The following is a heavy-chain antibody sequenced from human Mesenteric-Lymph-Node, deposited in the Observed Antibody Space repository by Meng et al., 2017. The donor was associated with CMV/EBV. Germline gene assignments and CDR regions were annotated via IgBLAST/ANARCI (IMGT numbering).Heavy chain of an antibody. J-gene: IGHJ6*02. CDR1: GGSFSGYY. Sequence: SETLSLTCAVYGGSFSGYYWSWIRQPPGKGLEWIGEINHSGSTNYNPSLKSRVTISVDTSKNQFSLKLSSVTAADTAVYYCARAPSTDYYGMDVWGQGTTVTVSS. CDR3: ARAPSTDYYGMDV. CDR2: INHSGST. V-gene: IGHV4-34*01.